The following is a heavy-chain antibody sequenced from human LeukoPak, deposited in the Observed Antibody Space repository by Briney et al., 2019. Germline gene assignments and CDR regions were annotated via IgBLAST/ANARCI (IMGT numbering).Heavy chain of an antibody. CDR3: ARGGYYYDSSGYFTDDAFDI. CDR1: GGSISSSSYY. CDR2: IYYSGST. Sequence: SETLSLTCTVSGGSISSSSYYWGWIRQPPGKGLEWIGYIYYSGSTNYNPSLKSRVTISVDTSKNQFSLKLSSVTAADTAVYYCARGGYYYDSSGYFTDDAFDIWGQGTMVTVSS. J-gene: IGHJ3*02. D-gene: IGHD3-22*01. V-gene: IGHV4-61*05.